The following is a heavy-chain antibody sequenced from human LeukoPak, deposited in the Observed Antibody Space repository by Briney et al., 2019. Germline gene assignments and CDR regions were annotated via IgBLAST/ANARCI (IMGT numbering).Heavy chain of an antibody. Sequence: ASVKVSCKASGYTFTDYDIFWVRQATGRGLEWMGWMNPTTGNTGYAQKFQGRVSMTMNTSITTVYMELITLRSEDTAVYYCATGRWLPDDYWGQGTLVTVSS. V-gene: IGHV1-8*01. D-gene: IGHD3-22*01. J-gene: IGHJ4*02. CDR2: MNPTTGNT. CDR3: ATGRWLPDDY. CDR1: GYTFTDYD.